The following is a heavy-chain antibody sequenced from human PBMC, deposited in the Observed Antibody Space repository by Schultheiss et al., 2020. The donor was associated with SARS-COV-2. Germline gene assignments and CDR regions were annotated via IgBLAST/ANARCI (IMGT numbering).Heavy chain of an antibody. D-gene: IGHD3-22*01. CDR3: ARDPTGLDSSGSHFDY. CDR2: ISAYNGNT. Sequence: ASVKVSCKASGGTFSSYGIAWVRQAPGEGLEWMGWISAYNGNTNYAQKLQGRVTMTRDTSTSTVYMGLSSLRSEDTAVYYCARDPTGLDSSGSHFDYWGQGALVTVSS. V-gene: IGHV1-18*01. CDR1: GGTFSSYG. J-gene: IGHJ4*02.